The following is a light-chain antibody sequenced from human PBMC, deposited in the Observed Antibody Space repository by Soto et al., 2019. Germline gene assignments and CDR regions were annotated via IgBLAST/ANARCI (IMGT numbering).Light chain of an antibody. J-gene: IGKJ5*01. V-gene: IGKV3-15*01. CDR1: QSVSSN. CDR3: QQRSNWPPIT. CDR2: GAS. Sequence: EIMMTQSPAILSVSPGERATLSCRASQSVSSNLAWYQQKPGQAPRLLIYGASTRATGIPARFSGSGSGTEFTLTISSLEPEDSAVYYCQQRSNWPPITFGQGTRLAIK.